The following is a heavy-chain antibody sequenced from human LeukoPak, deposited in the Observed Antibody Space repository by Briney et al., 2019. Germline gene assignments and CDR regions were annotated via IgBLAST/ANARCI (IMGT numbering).Heavy chain of an antibody. V-gene: IGHV3-64*01. Sequence: GGSLRLSCAASGFTFSSYGMSWVRQAPGKGLDYVSAISSNGGGTFYANSVKGRFTISRDNAKNSLYLQMNSLRAEDTAVYYCAREYYYDSSGYSGYWGQGTLVTVSS. CDR1: GFTFSSYG. J-gene: IGHJ4*02. D-gene: IGHD3-22*01. CDR3: AREYYYDSSGYSGY. CDR2: ISSNGGGT.